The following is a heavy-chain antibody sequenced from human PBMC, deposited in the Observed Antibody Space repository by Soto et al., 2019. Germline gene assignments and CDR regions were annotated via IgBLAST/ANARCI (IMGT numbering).Heavy chain of an antibody. CDR2: IYYSGST. Sequence: QVQLQESGPGLVKPSQTLSLTCTVSGGSISSGGYYWSWIRQHPGKGLEWIGYIYYSGSTYYNPSLKSRVTISVDTSKNQFSLKLSSVTAADTAMYYCASGTAMAAVYYYYYMDVWGKGTTVTVSS. J-gene: IGHJ6*03. D-gene: IGHD5-18*01. CDR3: ASGTAMAAVYYYYYMDV. CDR1: GGSISSGGYY. V-gene: IGHV4-31*03.